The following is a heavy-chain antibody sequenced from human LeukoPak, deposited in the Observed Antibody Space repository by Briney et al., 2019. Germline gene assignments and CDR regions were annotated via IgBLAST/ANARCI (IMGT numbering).Heavy chain of an antibody. V-gene: IGHV1-69*13. D-gene: IGHD2-2*02. CDR3: ARGYCSSTSCYSTALDI. CDR1: GGTFSSYA. CDR2: IIPIFGTA. J-gene: IGHJ3*02. Sequence: ASVKVSCKASGGTFSSYAISWVRQAPGQGLEWMGGIIPIFGTANYAQKFQGRVTITADESTSTVYMELSSLRSEDTAVYYCARGYCSSTSCYSTALDIWGQGTMVTVSS.